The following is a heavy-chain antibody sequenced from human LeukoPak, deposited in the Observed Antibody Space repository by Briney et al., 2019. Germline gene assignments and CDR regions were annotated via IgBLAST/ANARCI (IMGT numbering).Heavy chain of an antibody. D-gene: IGHD6-13*01. V-gene: IGHV4-39*07. CDR1: GDSISSSSYY. Sequence: NPSETLSLTCTVSGDSISSSSYYWGWIRQPPGKGLEWIGSIYYSGSIYYNPSLKSRVTISVDTSKNQFSLKLTSVTAADTAVYYCARDSYSSSWYPSYYFDYWGQGTLVTVSS. J-gene: IGHJ4*02. CDR3: ARDSYSSSWYPSYYFDY. CDR2: IYYSGSI.